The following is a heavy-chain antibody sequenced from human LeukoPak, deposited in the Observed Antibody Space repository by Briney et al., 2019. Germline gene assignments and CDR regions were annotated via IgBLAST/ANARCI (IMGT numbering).Heavy chain of an antibody. V-gene: IGHV4-34*01. CDR1: GGSFSGYY. CDR2: INHSGST. D-gene: IGHD3-10*01. Sequence: PSETLSLTCAVYGGSFSGYYWSWIRQPPGKGLEWIGEINHSGSTNYNPSLKSRVTISVDTSKNQFSLKLSSVTAADTAVYYCAKEGPVRGVVDYWGQGTLVTVSS. CDR3: AKEGPVRGVVDY. J-gene: IGHJ4*02.